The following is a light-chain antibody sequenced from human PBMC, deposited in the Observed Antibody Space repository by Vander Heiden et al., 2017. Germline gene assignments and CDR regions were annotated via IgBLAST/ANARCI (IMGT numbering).Light chain of an antibody. J-gene: IGKJ1*01. V-gene: IGKV3-20*01. CDR2: GAS. CDR3: QQDGSSPWT. CDR1: QSVSSSY. Sequence: EIVLTQSPGTLSLSPGERATLSCRASQSVSSSYLAWYQQKPGQAPRLLIYGASSSATGIPDRFSGSGSGTDFTLTISRLEPEDFAVYYCQQDGSSPWTFGPGTKVEIK.